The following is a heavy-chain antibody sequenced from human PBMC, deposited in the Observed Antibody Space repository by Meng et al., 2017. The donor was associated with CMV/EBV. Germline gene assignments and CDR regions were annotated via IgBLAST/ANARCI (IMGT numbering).Heavy chain of an antibody. J-gene: IGHJ5*02. V-gene: IGHV1-8*03. D-gene: IGHD3-22*01. CDR1: GYTFTSYD. Sequence: ASVKVSCKASGYTFTSYDFNWVRQATGQGLEWMGWMNPNSGNTGYAQKFQGRVTITRNTSISTAYMELSSLRSEDTAVYCCATDSSGYGFAPWGQGTLVTVSS. CDR2: MNPNSGNT. CDR3: ATDSSGYGFAP.